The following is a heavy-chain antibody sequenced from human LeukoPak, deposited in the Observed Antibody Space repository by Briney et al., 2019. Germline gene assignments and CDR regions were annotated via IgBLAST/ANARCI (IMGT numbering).Heavy chain of an antibody. D-gene: IGHD1-14*01. J-gene: IGHJ4*02. CDR3: ASNRITVAKFDY. Sequence: SDTLSLTCAVSGGATSSSGYFWSWIRQHPGKGPEWIGYIYHRGIAYYNPSLQSRVIISVDTSKNKFSLKLSSVTAADTAVYYCASNRITVAKFDYWGQGTLVTVSS. V-gene: IGHV4-31*11. CDR1: GGATSSSGYF. CDR2: IYHRGIA.